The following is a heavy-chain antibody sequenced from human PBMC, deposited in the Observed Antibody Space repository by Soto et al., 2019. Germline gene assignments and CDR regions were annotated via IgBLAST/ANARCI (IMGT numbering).Heavy chain of an antibody. CDR2: INHSGNT. CDR3: SRRAPEGFDP. J-gene: IGHJ5*02. Sequence: SETLSLTCAVSGGSIGTSAYYWGWIRQAPGKGLEWIGSINHSGNTYLSPSLKDRVTMSVDTSKNSFSLKLRSATAADTGLYYSSRRAPEGFDPWGQRTLVTVSS. V-gene: IGHV4-39*01. CDR1: GGSIGTSAYY.